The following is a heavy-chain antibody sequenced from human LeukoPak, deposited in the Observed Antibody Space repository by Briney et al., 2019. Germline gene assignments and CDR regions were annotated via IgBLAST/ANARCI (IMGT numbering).Heavy chain of an antibody. CDR3: AREQWLVLNYFDS. CDR2: ISFDGSNK. D-gene: IGHD6-19*01. J-gene: IGHJ4*02. CDR1: GFTFSSYG. V-gene: IGHV3-30*03. Sequence: GGSLRLSCAASGFTFSSYGMHWVRQAPGKGLEWVALISFDGSNKYYADSVKGRFTISRDNSKNTLSLQMNSLRAEDTAVYYCAREQWLVLNYFDSWGQGTLVTVSS.